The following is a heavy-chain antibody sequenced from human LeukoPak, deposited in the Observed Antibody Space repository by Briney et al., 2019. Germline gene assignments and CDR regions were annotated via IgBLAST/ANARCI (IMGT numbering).Heavy chain of an antibody. D-gene: IGHD1-14*01. V-gene: IGHV4-4*07. Sequence: KPSETLSLTCTVSGGSISSYFCTWIRQPAGKGLEWIGRIHTSGSTNYNPSLKSRVTMSVDTPKNQFSLKLSSVTAADTAVYCARDPEGHGNYFDYWGQGALVTVSS. CDR3: RDPEGHGNYFDY. CDR1: GGSISSYF. CDR2: IHTSGST. J-gene: IGHJ4*02.